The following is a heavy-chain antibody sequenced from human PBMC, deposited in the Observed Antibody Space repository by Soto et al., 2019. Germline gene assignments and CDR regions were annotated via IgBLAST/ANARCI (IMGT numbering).Heavy chain of an antibody. D-gene: IGHD3-10*01. J-gene: IGHJ6*02. CDR3: AKEHGSGIYYGYYNGMDV. CDR2: ISGSGGST. V-gene: IGHV3-23*01. CDR1: GFTFSSYA. Sequence: EVQLLESGGGLVQPGGSLRLSCAAAGFTFSSYAMSLVRQAPGKGLEWVSAISGSGGSTYYADSVNGRFTISRDKSKNTRYLPMNSLRAEDTAVYYCAKEHGSGIYYGYYNGMDVWGQGTTVTVSS.